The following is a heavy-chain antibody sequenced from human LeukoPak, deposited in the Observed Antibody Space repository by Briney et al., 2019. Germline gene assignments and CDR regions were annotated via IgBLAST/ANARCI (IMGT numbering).Heavy chain of an antibody. J-gene: IGHJ3*02. CDR1: GGSISTYY. V-gene: IGHV4-59*01. Sequence: SETLSLTCAVSGGSISTYYWNWIRQPPGKGLEWIGYIYYGGTTNYNPSLESRVTISVDTSNNQFSLKLSSVTAADTAVYFRARAREIDAFYILGQGTIGTVSS. CDR2: IYYGGTT. D-gene: IGHD5-24*01. CDR3: ARAREIDAFYI.